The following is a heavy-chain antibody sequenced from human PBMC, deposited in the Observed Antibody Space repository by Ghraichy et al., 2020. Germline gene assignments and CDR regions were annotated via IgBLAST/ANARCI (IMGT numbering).Heavy chain of an antibody. CDR2: IYTGGST. CDR1: GASISNYY. V-gene: IGHV4-4*09. D-gene: IGHD2/OR15-2a*01. J-gene: IGHJ4*02. Sequence: GSLRLSCTVSGASISNYYWSWIRQPPGKGLEWIGFIYTGGSTSYNPSLKSRVTISVDTSKNQFSLNLNSVTAADTAIYYCARPFYNGGSGGYWGQGTLVTVSS. CDR3: ARPFYNGGSGGY.